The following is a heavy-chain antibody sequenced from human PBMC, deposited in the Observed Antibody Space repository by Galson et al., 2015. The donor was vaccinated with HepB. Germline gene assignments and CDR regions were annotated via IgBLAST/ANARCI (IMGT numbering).Heavy chain of an antibody. V-gene: IGHV3-48*01. CDR1: GFTFSSYS. CDR3: ARAEPGPDYGDYPDLLTWTGATFDY. J-gene: IGHJ4*02. Sequence: SLRLSCAASGFTFSSYSMNWVRQAPGKGLEWVSYISSSSSTIYYADSVKGRFTISRDNAKNSLYLQMNSLRAEDTAVYYCARAEPGPDYGDYPDLLTWTGATFDYWGQGTLVTVSS. CDR2: ISSSSSTI. D-gene: IGHD4-17*01.